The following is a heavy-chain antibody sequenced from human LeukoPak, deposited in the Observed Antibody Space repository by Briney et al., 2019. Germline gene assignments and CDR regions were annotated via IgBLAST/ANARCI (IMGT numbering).Heavy chain of an antibody. CDR1: GGSISSSRYY. D-gene: IGHD2-21*02. Sequence: PSETLSLTCTVSGGSISSSRYYWGWIRQPPGKGLEWIGSIYYSGSTYYNPSLKSRVTISVDTSKNQFSLKLSSVTAADTAVYYCARALVVTATFDYWGQGTLVTVSS. CDR3: ARALVVTATFDY. CDR2: IYYSGST. V-gene: IGHV4-39*07. J-gene: IGHJ4*02.